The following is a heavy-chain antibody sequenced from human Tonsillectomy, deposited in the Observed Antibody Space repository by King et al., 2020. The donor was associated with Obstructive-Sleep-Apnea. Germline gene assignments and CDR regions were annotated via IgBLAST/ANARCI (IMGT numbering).Heavy chain of an antibody. D-gene: IGHD3-22*01. J-gene: IGHJ4*02. CDR1: GFTFTNSA. CDR3: AADMGDYYDSSGYFESGHYY. V-gene: IGHV1-58*02. CDR2: IVVGSGNT. Sequence: QLVQSGPEVKKPGTSVKVSCKASGFTFTNSAMQWVRQARGQRLEWIGWIVVGSGNTNCAQKFKEIVTITRDMSTGTAYMELSSLRSEDTAVYYCAADMGDYYDSSGYFESGHYYWGQGTLVTVSS.